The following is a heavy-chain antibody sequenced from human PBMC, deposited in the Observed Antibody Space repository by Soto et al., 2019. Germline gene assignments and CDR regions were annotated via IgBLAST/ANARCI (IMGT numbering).Heavy chain of an antibody. CDR3: ARDQSYYNHLGDD. J-gene: IGHJ4*02. CDR2: IWYDGGYK. D-gene: IGHD3-22*01. V-gene: IGHV3-33*01. Sequence: QVQLVESGGRVVQPGRSLRLSCAASGFIFNNYGMHWVRQAPGKGLEWVAVIWYDGGYKYADSVKGRFTIARDNFKNILYLQMNSLRVDDTAVYYCARDQSYYNHLGDDWGQGTLVTVSS. CDR1: GFIFNNYG.